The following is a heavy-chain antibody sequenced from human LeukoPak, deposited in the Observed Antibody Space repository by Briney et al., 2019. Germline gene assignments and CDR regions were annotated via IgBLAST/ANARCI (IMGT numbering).Heavy chain of an antibody. V-gene: IGHV3-30*02. J-gene: IGHJ4*02. CDR1: GFTFSSRG. Sequence: GGSLRLSCAVSGFTFSSRGFHWDRQAPGKGLEWVAAIRSDGSKNIYRDFGKGRLTIARRASKRPIYLQMNSLIAEDPGVYHCATDAGSCDLGSAHFDSWGQGTLVTVPS. CDR2: IRSDGSKN. CDR3: ATDAGSCDLGSAHFDS. D-gene: IGHD1-26*01.